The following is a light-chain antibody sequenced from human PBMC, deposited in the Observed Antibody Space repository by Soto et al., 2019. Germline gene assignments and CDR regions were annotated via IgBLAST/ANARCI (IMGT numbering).Light chain of an antibody. CDR3: RSYTSNSTVV. Sequence: QSALTQPASVSGSPGQSITISCTGTSSDVGGYNYVSWYQQHPGKAPKLMIYDVSNRPSGVSNRFSGSKSGNTASLTISGLEAEDEADYYCRSYTSNSTVVFGRGTKLTVL. CDR1: SSDVGGYNY. V-gene: IGLV2-14*01. J-gene: IGLJ2*01. CDR2: DVS.